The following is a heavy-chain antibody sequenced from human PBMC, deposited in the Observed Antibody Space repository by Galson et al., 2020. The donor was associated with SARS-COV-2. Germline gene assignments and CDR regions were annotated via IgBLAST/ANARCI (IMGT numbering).Heavy chain of an antibody. J-gene: IGHJ4*02. Sequence: ASVKVSCKASGYTFSSYDINWVRQATGQGLEWMGWMNPNSGNTGYAQKFQGRVTMTRSTATGTAYMELSGLRREDTAVYYCARRADHYESSSYKYWGQGTLVTVSS. CDR2: MNPNSGNT. V-gene: IGHV1-8*01. CDR1: GYTFSSYD. CDR3: ARRADHYESSSYKY. D-gene: IGHD3-22*01.